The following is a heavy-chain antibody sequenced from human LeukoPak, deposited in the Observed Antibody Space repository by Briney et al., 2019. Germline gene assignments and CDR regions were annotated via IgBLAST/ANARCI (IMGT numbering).Heavy chain of an antibody. CDR3: ARDAPSGSYAEGYFQH. D-gene: IGHD3-10*01. CDR1: GGSISSGPYS. CDR2: INYSGST. J-gene: IGHJ1*01. Sequence: SQTLSLTCTVSGGSISSGPYSWAWIRQPLGKGLEWIGYINYSGSTNYNPSLKSRVTISVDTSKNQFSLKLSSVTAADTAVYYCARDAPSGSYAEGYFQHWGQGTLVTVSS. V-gene: IGHV4-61*01.